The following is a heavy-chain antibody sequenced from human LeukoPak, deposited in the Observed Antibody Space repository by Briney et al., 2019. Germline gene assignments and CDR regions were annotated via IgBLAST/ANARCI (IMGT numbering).Heavy chain of an antibody. V-gene: IGHV3-23*01. J-gene: IGHJ6*02. CDR3: AKGGQGYCSSTSCRPLNYYYYYGMDV. CDR1: GFTFSSYA. CDR2: IKTDGSGT. D-gene: IGHD2-2*01. Sequence: GGSLRLSCAASGFTFSSYAMSWVRQAPGKGLVWVSRIKTDGSGTNYADSVKGRFTISRDNSKNTLYLQMNSLRAEDTAVYYCAKGGQGYCSSTSCRPLNYYYYYGMDVWGQGTTVTVSS.